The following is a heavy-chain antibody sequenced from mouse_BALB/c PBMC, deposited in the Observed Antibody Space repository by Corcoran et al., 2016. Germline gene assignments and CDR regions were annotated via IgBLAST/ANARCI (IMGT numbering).Heavy chain of an antibody. CDR2: ILPGSGST. D-gene: IGHD2-14*01. CDR1: GYTFSSYW. CDR3: ATYYRYGGCDY. V-gene: IGHV1-9*01. Sequence: QVQLQQSGAELMKPGASVKISCKATGYTFSSYWIEWVKQRPGHGLEWIGEILPGSGSTNYNEKFKGKATFTADTSSNTAYMQLSSLTSEDSAVYYCATYYRYGGCDYWGQGTTLTVSS. J-gene: IGHJ2*01.